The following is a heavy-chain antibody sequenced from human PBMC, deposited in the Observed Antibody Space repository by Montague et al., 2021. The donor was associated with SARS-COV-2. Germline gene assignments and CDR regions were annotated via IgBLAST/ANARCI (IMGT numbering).Heavy chain of an antibody. CDR3: ARDRGEYGGSPHYYFDY. D-gene: IGHD1-26*01. CDR2: ISYDGTNK. J-gene: IGHJ4*02. Sequence: SLRLSCAVSGFTFGRYAFHWVRQAPGKGLDWVAVISYDGTNKYYADSVKGRFTISRDNSKNTLYLQMNSLRPDDAAMYYCARDRGEYGGSPHYYFDYWGQGTLVTVSS. CDR1: GFTFGRYA. V-gene: IGHV3-30-3*01.